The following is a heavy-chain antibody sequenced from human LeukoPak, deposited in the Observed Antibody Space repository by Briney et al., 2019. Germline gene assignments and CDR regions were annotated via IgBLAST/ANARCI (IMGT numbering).Heavy chain of an antibody. J-gene: IGHJ6*03. D-gene: IGHD1-1*01. Sequence: SETLSLTCAVYGGSFSGYYWSWIRQPPGKGLEWIGEINHSGSTNYNPSLKSRVTISVDTSKNQFSLKLSSVTAADTAVYYCARVGLGLEPTGYYYYYYMDVWGKGTTVTVSS. CDR2: INHSGST. V-gene: IGHV4-34*01. CDR1: GGSFSGYY. CDR3: ARVGLGLEPTGYYYYYYMDV.